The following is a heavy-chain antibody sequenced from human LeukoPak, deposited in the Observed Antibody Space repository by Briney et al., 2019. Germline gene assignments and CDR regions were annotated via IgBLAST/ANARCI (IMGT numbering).Heavy chain of an antibody. CDR3: AKGRIAAAGPDRY. CDR1: GFTFSSYA. Sequence: PGGSLRLSYAASGFTFSSYAISWVRQAPGKGLEWVSAISGSGGSTYYADSVKGRFTISRDNSKNTLYLQMNSLRAEDTAVYYCAKGRIAAAGPDRYWGQGTLVTVSS. D-gene: IGHD6-13*01. J-gene: IGHJ4*02. CDR2: ISGSGGST. V-gene: IGHV3-23*01.